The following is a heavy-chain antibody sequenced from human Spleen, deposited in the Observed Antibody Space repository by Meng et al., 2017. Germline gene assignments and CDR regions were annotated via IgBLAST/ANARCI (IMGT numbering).Heavy chain of an antibody. CDR3: ARGAAYSSYEYFQH. V-gene: IGHV1-69*13. D-gene: IGHD6-6*01. CDR1: GGIFSNYV. CDR2: INAVFGTT. Sequence: SVKVSCKALGGIFSNYVIGWVRQAPGQGLEWMGGINAVFGTTNYAQKFQGRVTITADESTSTAYMELSSLRSEDTAVYYCARGAAYSSYEYFQHWGQGTLVTVSS. J-gene: IGHJ1*01.